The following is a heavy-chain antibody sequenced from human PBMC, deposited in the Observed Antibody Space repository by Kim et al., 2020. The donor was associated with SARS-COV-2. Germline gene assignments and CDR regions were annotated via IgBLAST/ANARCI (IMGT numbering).Heavy chain of an antibody. V-gene: IGHV3-21*01. Sequence: GGSLRLSCAASGFTFSSHSMNWVRQAPGKGLEWVSSISSSSNYIYYADSVKGRFTISRDNAKNSLFLQINSLRVEDTAVYYCARQEVSIVGTTTPLSFNYSGLDVWGQGTALTVSS. CDR3: ARQEVSIVGTTTPLSFNYSGLDV. CDR2: ISSSSNYI. J-gene: IGHJ6*02. CDR1: GFTFSSHS. D-gene: IGHD1-26*01.